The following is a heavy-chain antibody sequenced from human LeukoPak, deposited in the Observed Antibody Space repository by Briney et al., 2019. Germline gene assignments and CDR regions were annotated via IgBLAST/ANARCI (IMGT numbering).Heavy chain of an antibody. J-gene: IGHJ5*02. CDR2: IYYSGST. CDR1: GGSISTYY. CDR3: ARLTPKFDP. D-gene: IGHD2-15*01. V-gene: IGHV4-59*12. Sequence: SETLSLTCTVSGGSISTYYWSWIRQPPGKGLEWIGYIYYSGSTKYNPSLKSRVTISVDTSKNQFSLKLSSVTAADTAVYYCARLTPKFDPWGQGTLVTVSS.